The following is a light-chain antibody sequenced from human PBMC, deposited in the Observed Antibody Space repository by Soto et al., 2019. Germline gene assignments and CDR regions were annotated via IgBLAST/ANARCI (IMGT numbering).Light chain of an antibody. CDR2: GAT. V-gene: IGKV3-20*01. CDR1: QSVSSSY. Sequence: EIVLKQSPGTLSLSRGERATLSCRASQSVSSSYLAWYQQKPGQAPRLLISGATSRATGIPDRFSGSGSGTDFTLTISRLDPEDFALYYCQQYGGSPITFGQGTLLEIK. J-gene: IGKJ5*01. CDR3: QQYGGSPIT.